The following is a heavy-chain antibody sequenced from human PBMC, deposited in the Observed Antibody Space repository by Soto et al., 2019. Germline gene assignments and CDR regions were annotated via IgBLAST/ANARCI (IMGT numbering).Heavy chain of an antibody. D-gene: IGHD1-26*01. V-gene: IGHV6-1*01. CDR3: ARMVGATADY. CDR1: GYSVSSNSAA. J-gene: IGHJ4*02. Sequence: SHTLSLPFAISGYSVSSNSAAWNWIRQSPSRGLEWLGRTYYRSKWYNDYAISVKSRITINPDTSKNQFSLQLNSVTPEDTAVYYCARMVGATADYWGQGTLVTVSS. CDR2: TYYRSKWYN.